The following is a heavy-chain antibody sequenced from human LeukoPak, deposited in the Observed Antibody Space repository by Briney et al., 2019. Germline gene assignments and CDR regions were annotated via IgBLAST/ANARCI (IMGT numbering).Heavy chain of an antibody. CDR1: GFTFSSYS. V-gene: IGHV3-21*01. Sequence: GGSLRLSCAASGFTFSSYSMNWVRQAPGKGLEGVSSISSSSSYIYYADSVKGRFTISRDNAKNSLYLQMNSLRAEDTAVYYCARGPSYYYYMDVWGKGTTVTVSS. CDR2: ISSSSSYI. J-gene: IGHJ6*03. CDR3: ARGPSYYYYMDV.